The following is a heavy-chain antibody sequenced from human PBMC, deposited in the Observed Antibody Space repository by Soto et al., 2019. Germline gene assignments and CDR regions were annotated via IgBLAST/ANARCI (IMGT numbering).Heavy chain of an antibody. D-gene: IGHD6-19*01. Sequence: PGGSLRLSCAASGFTFSDYYMSWIRQAPGKGLEWVSYISSSGSTIYYADSVKGRFTISRDNAKNSLYLQMNSLRAEDTAVYYCARDPYSSGWYGEVDYGMDVWGQGTTVTVSS. J-gene: IGHJ6*02. CDR2: ISSSGSTI. V-gene: IGHV3-11*01. CDR1: GFTFSDYY. CDR3: ARDPYSSGWYGEVDYGMDV.